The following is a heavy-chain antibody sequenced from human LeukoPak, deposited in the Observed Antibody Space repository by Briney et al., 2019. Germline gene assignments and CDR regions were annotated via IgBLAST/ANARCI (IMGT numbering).Heavy chain of an antibody. CDR2: ISGSGGST. V-gene: IGHV3-23*01. J-gene: IGHJ4*02. CDR1: GFSFSSYA. D-gene: IGHD2-2*02. Sequence: GGSLRLSCAASGFSFSSYAMSWVRQAPGKGLEWVSAISGSGGSTYYADSVKGRFTISRDNSKNTLYLQMNSLRAEDTAVYYCAKDMKVVVPAAIGYWGQGTLVTVSS. CDR3: AKDMKVVVPAAIGY.